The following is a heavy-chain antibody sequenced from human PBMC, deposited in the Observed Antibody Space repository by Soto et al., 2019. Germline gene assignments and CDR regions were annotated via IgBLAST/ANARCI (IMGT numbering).Heavy chain of an antibody. J-gene: IGHJ3*02. D-gene: IGHD2-15*01. CDR2: ISSTSTYI. V-gene: IGHV3-21*01. CDR3: VMDSSLFCTGGTCYLKDAFDI. CDR1: GFTFNSYT. Sequence: PGGSLRLSCAASGFTFNSYTMNWVRQAPGKGLEWVSSISSTSTYIYYADSVRGRFTISRDNAGNSLYLQMSSLRAEDSAVYYCVMDSSLFCTGGTCYLKDAFDIWGEGTTVTV.